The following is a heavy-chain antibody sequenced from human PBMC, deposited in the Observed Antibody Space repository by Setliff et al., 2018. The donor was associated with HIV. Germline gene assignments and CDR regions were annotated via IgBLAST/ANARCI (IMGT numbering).Heavy chain of an antibody. V-gene: IGHV4-34*01. D-gene: IGHD6-13*01. CDR2: INHSGST. CDR1: GGSFSGYY. Sequence: SETLSLTCAVYGGSFSGYYWTWIRQVPGKGLEWIGEINHSGSTNYNPSLKSRVTISLDTSKNQFSLHLNSVTAADTAVYYCAREIIAAAGQDWFDPWGQGTLVTVSS. J-gene: IGHJ5*02. CDR3: AREIIAAAGQDWFDP.